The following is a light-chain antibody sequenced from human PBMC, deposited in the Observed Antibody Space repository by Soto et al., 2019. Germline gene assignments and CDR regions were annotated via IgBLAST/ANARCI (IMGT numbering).Light chain of an antibody. V-gene: IGLV2-14*01. CDR1: SSDVGGYNY. Sequence: QSALTQPASVSGSPGQSITISCTGTSSDVGGYNYVSWYQQHPGKAPKLMIYDVSNRPSGVSNRFSGSKSGNTASLTISGLQAENEADYYCSSYTSSSPCVFGTRTEVNVL. CDR2: DVS. CDR3: SSYTSSSPCV. J-gene: IGLJ1*01.